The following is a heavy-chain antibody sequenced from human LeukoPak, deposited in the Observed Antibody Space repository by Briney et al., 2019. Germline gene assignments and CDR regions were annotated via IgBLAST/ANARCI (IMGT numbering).Heavy chain of an antibody. CDR2: ISAYNGNT. J-gene: IGHJ3*02. Sequence: ASVKVSCKASGYTFTSYSINWVRQAPGPGLGWMAWISAYNGNTNYAQQFRGRVTLTRDTSTSTAYMALRSLRSDDTAVYFCARGMSGYTEDPFDIWGQGTVVTVSS. V-gene: IGHV1-18*01. D-gene: IGHD2-2*02. CDR1: GYTFTSYS. CDR3: ARGMSGYTEDPFDI.